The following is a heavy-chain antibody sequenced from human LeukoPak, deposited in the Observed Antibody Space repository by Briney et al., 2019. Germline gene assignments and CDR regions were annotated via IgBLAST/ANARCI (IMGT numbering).Heavy chain of an antibody. J-gene: IGHJ4*02. Sequence: SETLSLTCTVSGGSISSSSYYWGWIRQPPGKGLEWIGSIYYSGSTYYNPSLKSRVTISVDTSKNQFSLKLSSVTAADTAVYYCARRYSTDPFDYWGQGTLVTVSS. D-gene: IGHD6-13*01. CDR3: ARRYSTDPFDY. CDR2: IYYSGST. CDR1: GGSISSSSYY. V-gene: IGHV4-39*01.